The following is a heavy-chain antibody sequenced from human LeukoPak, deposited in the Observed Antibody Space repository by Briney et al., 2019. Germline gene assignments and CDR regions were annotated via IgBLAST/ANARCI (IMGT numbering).Heavy chain of an antibody. CDR2: INHSGST. CDR3: ARGDYYYYMDV. CDR1: GGSFSGYY. J-gene: IGHJ6*03. V-gene: IGHV4-34*01. Sequence: SETLSLTCAVYGGSFSGYYWSWIRQPPGKGLEWIGEINHSGSTNYNPFLKSRVTISVDTSKNQFSLKLSSVTAADTAVYYCARGDYYYYMDVWGKGTTVTVSS.